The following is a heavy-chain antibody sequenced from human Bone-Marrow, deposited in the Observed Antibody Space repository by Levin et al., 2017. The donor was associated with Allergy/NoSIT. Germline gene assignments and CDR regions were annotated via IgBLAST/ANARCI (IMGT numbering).Heavy chain of an antibody. CDR1: GYTFTSYD. Sequence: ASVKVSYKASGYTFTSYDINWVRQATGQGLEWMGWMNPNSGNTGYAQKFQGRVTMTRNTSISTAYMELSSLRSEDTAVYYCARGAFAIVVVPAADDAFDIWGQGTMVTVSS. V-gene: IGHV1-8*01. D-gene: IGHD2-2*01. CDR2: MNPNSGNT. J-gene: IGHJ3*02. CDR3: ARGAFAIVVVPAADDAFDI.